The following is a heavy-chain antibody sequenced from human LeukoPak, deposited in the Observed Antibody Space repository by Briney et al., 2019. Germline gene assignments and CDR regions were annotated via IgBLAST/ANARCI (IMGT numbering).Heavy chain of an antibody. CDR2: INPNSGGT. CDR1: GYTFTCYY. J-gene: IGHJ4*02. Sequence: GASVKVSCKASGYTFTCYYMHWVRQAPGQGREWMGWINPNSGGTNYAQKFQGRVTMTRDTSISTAYMELSRLRSDDTAVYYCARAFSGYDLVFDYWGQGTLVTVSS. D-gene: IGHD5-12*01. V-gene: IGHV1-2*02. CDR3: ARAFSGYDLVFDY.